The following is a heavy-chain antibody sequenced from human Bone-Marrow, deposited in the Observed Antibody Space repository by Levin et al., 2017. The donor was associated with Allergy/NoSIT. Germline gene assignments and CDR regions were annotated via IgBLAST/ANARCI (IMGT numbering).Heavy chain of an antibody. D-gene: IGHD1-26*01. CDR3: ARHLSSPCSGTLGS. CDR2: IHYTGST. Sequence: PSETLSLTCEVSGGSISSYHWSWIRQPPGNGLEWIGYIHYTGSTNYNPSLKSRVTISLDTSKNQFSLKLSSVTAADTALYYCARHLSSPCSGTLGSWGRGTLVTVSS. CDR1: GGSISSYH. V-gene: IGHV4-59*08. J-gene: IGHJ4*02.